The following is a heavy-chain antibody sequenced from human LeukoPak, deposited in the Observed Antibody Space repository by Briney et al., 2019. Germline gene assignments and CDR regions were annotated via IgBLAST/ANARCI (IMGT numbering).Heavy chain of an antibody. CDR3: ARGALESVAYFDY. J-gene: IGHJ4*02. D-gene: IGHD2-15*01. CDR1: GFTFSSYA. V-gene: IGHV3-64*01. CDR2: ISSNGGST. Sequence: GGSLRLSCAASGFTFSSYAMHWVRQAPGKGLEYVSAISSNGGSTYYANSVKGRFTISRDNSKNTLYLQMGSLRAEDMAVYYCARGALESVAYFDYWGQGTLVTVSS.